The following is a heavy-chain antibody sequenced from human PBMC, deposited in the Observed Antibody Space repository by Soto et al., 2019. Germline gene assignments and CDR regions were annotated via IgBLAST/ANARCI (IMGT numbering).Heavy chain of an antibody. CDR3: AKNRVRAAMVKGYIHFDY. CDR2: ISYDGSNK. Sequence: GGSLRLSCAASGFTFSSYGMHWVRQAPGKGLEWVAVISYDGSNKYYADSVKGRFTISRDNSKNTLYLQMNSLRAEDTAVYYCAKNRVRAAMVKGYIHFDYWGQGTLVTVSS. V-gene: IGHV3-30*18. D-gene: IGHD5-18*01. CDR1: GFTFSSYG. J-gene: IGHJ4*02.